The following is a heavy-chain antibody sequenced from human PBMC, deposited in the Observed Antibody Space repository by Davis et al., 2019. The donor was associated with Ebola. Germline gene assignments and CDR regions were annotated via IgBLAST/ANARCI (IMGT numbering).Heavy chain of an antibody. D-gene: IGHD3-3*01. CDR3: ARGQEYYDFWSGYYRGYYFDY. J-gene: IGHJ4*02. CDR2: ISSSSSYI. V-gene: IGHV3-21*01. CDR1: GFTFSSYS. Sequence: GESLKISCAASGFTFSSYSMNWVRQAPGKGLEWVSSISSSSSYIYYADSVKGRFTISRDNAKNSLYLQMNSLRAEDTAVYYCARGQEYYDFWSGYYRGYYFDYWGQGTLVTVSS.